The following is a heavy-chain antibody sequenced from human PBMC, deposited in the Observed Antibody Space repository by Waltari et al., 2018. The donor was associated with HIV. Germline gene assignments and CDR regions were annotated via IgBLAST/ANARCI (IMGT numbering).Heavy chain of an antibody. CDR2: IYYSGST. CDR1: GGSISSSSYY. Sequence: QLQLQESGPGLVKPSETLSLTCTVSGGSISSSSYYWGWIRQPPGKGLEWIGSIYYSGSTHYNPSLKSRVTISVDTSKNQFSLKLSSVTAADTAVYYCARQRVDDFWSGYPYYFDYWGQGTLVTVSS. D-gene: IGHD3-3*01. V-gene: IGHV4-39*01. CDR3: ARQRVDDFWSGYPYYFDY. J-gene: IGHJ4*02.